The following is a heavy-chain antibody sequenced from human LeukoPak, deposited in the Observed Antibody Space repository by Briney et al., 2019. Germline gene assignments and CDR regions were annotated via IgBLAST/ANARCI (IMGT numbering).Heavy chain of an antibody. CDR1: GYTLTELS. J-gene: IGHJ4*02. CDR2: IIPIFGTA. Sequence: ASVKVSCKVSGYTLTELSMHWVRQAPGQGLEWMGGIIPIFGTANYAQKFQGRVTITADESTSTAYMELSSLRSEDTAVYYCARGDSGSYSELFDYWGQGTLVTVSS. CDR3: ARGDSGSYSELFDY. D-gene: IGHD1-26*01. V-gene: IGHV1-69*13.